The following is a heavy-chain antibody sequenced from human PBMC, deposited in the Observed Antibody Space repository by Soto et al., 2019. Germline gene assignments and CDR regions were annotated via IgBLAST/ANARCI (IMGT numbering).Heavy chain of an antibody. Sequence: EVQLLESGGGLVQPGGSLRLSCAASGFTFSTYAMSWARQAPGKGLEWVAGIDDSGVSTYYADSVKGRLTISINNSKNTLYLQMGSLRAEDTAVYYCVKGQSSSWSQTGGMDVWGQGTTVTVSS. CDR2: IDDSGVST. CDR1: GFTFSTYA. J-gene: IGHJ6*02. V-gene: IGHV3-23*01. CDR3: VKGQSSSWSQTGGMDV. D-gene: IGHD2-2*01.